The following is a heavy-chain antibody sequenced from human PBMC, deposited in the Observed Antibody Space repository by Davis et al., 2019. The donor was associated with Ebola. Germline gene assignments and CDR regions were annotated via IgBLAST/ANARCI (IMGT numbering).Heavy chain of an antibody. CDR1: GYTFTGYY. Sequence: ASVKVSCKASGYTFTGYYIHWVRQAPGQGLEWLGWMNPNSGNTNLPQKFRGRLTMTRDTSISTAYLELTSLRSDDTAVYYCARNGAAAGTGFDYWGQGTLVTVSS. CDR2: MNPNSGNT. D-gene: IGHD6-13*01. CDR3: ARNGAAAGTGFDY. V-gene: IGHV1-2*02. J-gene: IGHJ4*02.